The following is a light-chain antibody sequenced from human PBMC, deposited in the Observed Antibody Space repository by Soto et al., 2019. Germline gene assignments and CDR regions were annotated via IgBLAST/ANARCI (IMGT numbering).Light chain of an antibody. Sequence: EIVLTQSPGTLSLSPGEIATLSCRASQSVSSNYLAWYQQKPGQAPRLLIYAASSRATGIPDRFSGSGSGTDFTLTISRLEPEDFAVFYCQQYHSSLPTVGQGTKVEIK. CDR1: QSVSSNY. V-gene: IGKV3-20*01. CDR3: QQYHSSLPT. CDR2: AAS. J-gene: IGKJ1*01.